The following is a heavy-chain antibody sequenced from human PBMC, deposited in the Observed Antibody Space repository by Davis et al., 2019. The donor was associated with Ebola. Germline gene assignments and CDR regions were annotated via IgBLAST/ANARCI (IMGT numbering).Heavy chain of an antibody. CDR2: IKQDGSEK. D-gene: IGHD3-10*01. J-gene: IGHJ4*02. Sequence: GESLKISCAASGFTFSSYWMSWVRQAPGKGLEWVANIKQDGSEKYYVDSVKGRFTISRDNAKNSLYLQMNSLRAEDTAVYYCARDPYGSGSYYIPFDYWGQGTLVTVSS. CDR3: ARDPYGSGSYYIPFDY. V-gene: IGHV3-7*01. CDR1: GFTFSSYW.